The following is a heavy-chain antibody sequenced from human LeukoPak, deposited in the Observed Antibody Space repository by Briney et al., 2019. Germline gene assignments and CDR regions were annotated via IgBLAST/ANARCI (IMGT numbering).Heavy chain of an antibody. CDR3: ARDGYCSGGSCYQNWFDP. CDR2: IIPSFGTA. V-gene: IGHV1-69*05. Sequence: SVTVSFKASGGTFIFYAISWVRQPPGQGLEWVGGIIPSFGTANYAQKFQGRVTITTDNSTSTAYMQLSSLRSEDTAVYYCARDGYCSGGSCYQNWFDPWGQGTLVTVSS. J-gene: IGHJ5*02. CDR1: GGTFIFYA. D-gene: IGHD2-15*01.